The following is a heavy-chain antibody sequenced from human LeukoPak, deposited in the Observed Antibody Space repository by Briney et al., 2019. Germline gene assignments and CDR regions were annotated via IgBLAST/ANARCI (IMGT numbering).Heavy chain of an antibody. CDR3: ATRYCSGGSCYSVWFDP. V-gene: IGHV4-34*01. CDR1: GGSFSGYY. J-gene: IGHJ5*02. D-gene: IGHD2-15*01. CDR2: INHSGST. Sequence: SETLSLTCAVYGGSFSGYYWSWIRQPPGKRLEWIGEINHSGSTNYNPSLKSRVTISVDTSKNQFSLKLSSVTAADTAVYYCATRYCSGGSCYSVWFDPWGQGSLVTVSS.